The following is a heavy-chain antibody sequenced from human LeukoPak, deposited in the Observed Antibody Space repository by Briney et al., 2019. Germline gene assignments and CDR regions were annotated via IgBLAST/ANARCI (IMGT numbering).Heavy chain of an antibody. CDR1: GYTFTSYG. CDR2: ISAYNGNT. J-gene: IGHJ4*02. D-gene: IGHD6-6*01. V-gene: IGHV1-18*01. CDR3: SRLPNQYSSYEY. Sequence: ASVKVSCKASGYTFTSYGISWVRQAPGQGLEWMGWISAYNGNTNYAQKLQGRVTMTTDTSTSTAYMELRSLISDDTAVYYVSRLPNQYSSYEYWGQGTLVTVSS.